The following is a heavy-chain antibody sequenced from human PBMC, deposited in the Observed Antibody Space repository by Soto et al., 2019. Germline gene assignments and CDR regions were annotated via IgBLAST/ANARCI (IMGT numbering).Heavy chain of an antibody. J-gene: IGHJ3*02. Sequence: GGSLRLSCAASGFTFSSYWMSWIRQAAGKGMEWVANIKQDGSEKYYVDSVKGRFTISRDNAKNSLYLQMNSLRAEDTAVYYCARGKYYYDSSGYYPDAFDIWGQGTMVTVSS. CDR3: ARGKYYYDSSGYYPDAFDI. V-gene: IGHV3-7*04. CDR1: GFTFSSYW. D-gene: IGHD3-22*01. CDR2: IKQDGSEK.